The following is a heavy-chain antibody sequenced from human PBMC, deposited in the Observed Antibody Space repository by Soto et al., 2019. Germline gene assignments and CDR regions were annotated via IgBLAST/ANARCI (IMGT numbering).Heavy chain of an antibody. CDR2: IHYSGST. Sequence: QVQLQESGPGLVKPSETLSLTCTVSGGSISSLHWSWIRQPPGKGLEWIGYIHYSGSTNYNPSLESRVTISVDTSKNQFSLKLSSVTAADTAVYYCARSMDVTLTVVDRDEYFDSWAQGTLVTVSS. CDR3: ARSMDVTLTVVDRDEYFDS. J-gene: IGHJ4*02. CDR1: GGSISSLH. V-gene: IGHV4-59*01. D-gene: IGHD3-22*01.